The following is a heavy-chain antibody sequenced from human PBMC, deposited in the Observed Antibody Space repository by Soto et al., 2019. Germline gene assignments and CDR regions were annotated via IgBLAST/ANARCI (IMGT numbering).Heavy chain of an antibody. CDR3: AKAVPPFVVVTASEY. CDR1: GFTFRNYG. CDR2: ISYDGSNK. Sequence: PGWSLRLSCAASGFTFRNYGMHWVRQAPGKGLEWVAFISYDGSNKYYADSVKGRLTISRENYKNTLYLQINSLRAEDTAVYYCAKAVPPFVVVTASEYWGKGALVTIS. J-gene: IGHJ4*02. D-gene: IGHD2-21*02. V-gene: IGHV3-30*18.